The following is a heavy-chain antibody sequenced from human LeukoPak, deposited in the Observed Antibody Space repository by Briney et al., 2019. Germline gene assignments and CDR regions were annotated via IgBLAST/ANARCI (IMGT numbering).Heavy chain of an antibody. Sequence: ASVKVSCKVSGYTLTELSMHWVRQTPGKGLEWMGGFDPEEGETVFAQKFQGRVTMTEDTSTDTAYMELSSLRSDDTAVYYCARDAIYFDYWGQGTLVTVSS. D-gene: IGHD3-9*01. CDR3: ARDAIYFDY. J-gene: IGHJ4*02. CDR2: FDPEEGET. CDR1: GYTLTELS. V-gene: IGHV1-24*01.